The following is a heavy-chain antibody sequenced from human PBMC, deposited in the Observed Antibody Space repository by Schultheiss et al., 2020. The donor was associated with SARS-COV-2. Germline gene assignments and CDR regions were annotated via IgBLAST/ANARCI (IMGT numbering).Heavy chain of an antibody. CDR3: ARSKTTVTNFSY. Sequence: SGPTLVKPTETLTLTCTVSGFSLSNARMGVSWIRQPPGKALEWLAHIFSNDEKSYSTFLKSRLTISKDTSKSQVVLTMTNMDPVDTATSYCARSKTTVTNFSYWGQGTLVTVSS. J-gene: IGHJ4*02. CDR1: GFSLSNARMG. V-gene: IGHV2-26*01. D-gene: IGHD4-11*01. CDR2: IFSNDEK.